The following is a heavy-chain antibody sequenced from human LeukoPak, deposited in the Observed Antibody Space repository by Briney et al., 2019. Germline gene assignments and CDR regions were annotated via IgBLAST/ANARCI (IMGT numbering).Heavy chain of an antibody. CDR2: MNPNSGNT. J-gene: IGHJ1*01. D-gene: IGHD4-11*01. Sequence: ASVKVSCKASGYTFTSYDINWVRQATGQGLEWMGWMNPNSGNTGYAQKFQGRVTMTRNTSISTAYMELSSLRSEDTAVYYCARGYDYHDAENFQHWGQGTLVTVSS. V-gene: IGHV1-8*01. CDR1: GYTFTSYD. CDR3: ARGYDYHDAENFQH.